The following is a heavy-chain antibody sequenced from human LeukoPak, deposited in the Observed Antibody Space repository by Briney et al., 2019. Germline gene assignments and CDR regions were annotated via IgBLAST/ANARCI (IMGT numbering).Heavy chain of an antibody. CDR2: INPNSGGT. Sequence: ASVKVSCKASGGTFSSYPVSWVRQAPGQGLEWMGRINPNSGGTNYAQKFQGRVTMTRDTSISTAYMELSRLRSDDTAVYYCARDLYYYDSSGYSTFDYWGQGTLVTVSS. CDR3: ARDLYYYDSSGYSTFDY. D-gene: IGHD3-22*01. CDR1: GGTFSSYP. J-gene: IGHJ4*02. V-gene: IGHV1-2*06.